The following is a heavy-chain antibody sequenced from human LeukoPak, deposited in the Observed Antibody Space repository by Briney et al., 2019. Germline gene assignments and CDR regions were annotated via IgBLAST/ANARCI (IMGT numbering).Heavy chain of an antibody. V-gene: IGHV3-30*04. CDR2: ISHDGSNK. J-gene: IGHJ4*02. D-gene: IGHD5-18*01. Sequence: GGSLRLSCAASGFTFSTYAMHWVRQAPGKGLEWVAVISHDGSNKYYADSVKGRFTISRDNSKNTLYLQMNSLRAEDTAVYYCAKDLRGGYSYGGLDYWGQGTLVTVSS. CDR3: AKDLRGGYSYGGLDY. CDR1: GFTFSTYA.